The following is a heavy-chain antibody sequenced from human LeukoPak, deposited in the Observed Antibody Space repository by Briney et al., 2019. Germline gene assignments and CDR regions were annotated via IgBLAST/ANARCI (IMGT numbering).Heavy chain of an antibody. CDR3: ARSPHILTGENFDF. CDR1: GGTFSSYA. CDR2: IIPIFGTA. Sequence: SVKVSCKASGGTFSSYAISWVRQAPGQGLEWMGGIIPIFGTANYAQKFQGRVTITADESTSTAYMELSSLRSEDTAVYYCARSPHILTGENFDFWGQGTLVTVSS. J-gene: IGHJ4*02. D-gene: IGHD3-9*01. V-gene: IGHV1-69*13.